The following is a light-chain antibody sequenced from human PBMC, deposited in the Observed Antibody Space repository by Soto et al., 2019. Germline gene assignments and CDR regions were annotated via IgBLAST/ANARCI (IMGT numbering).Light chain of an antibody. CDR2: GAS. J-gene: IGKJ1*01. CDR1: QSVSTN. Sequence: IVLTQYPGTLSLSPGERATLSCGASQSVSTNLAWYQQKPGQAPRLLIYGASSRATGIPDRFSGSGSGTDFTLTISRLEPEDFAVYYCQQYGSSLTWTFGQGTKVDIK. CDR3: QQYGSSLTWT. V-gene: IGKV3-20*01.